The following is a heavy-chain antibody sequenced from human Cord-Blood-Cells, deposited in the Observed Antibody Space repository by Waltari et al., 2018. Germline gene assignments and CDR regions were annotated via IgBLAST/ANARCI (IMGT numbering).Heavy chain of an antibody. Sequence: QLQLQESGSGLVKPSQTLSLTCAGPGGSISRGGSSWSWIRPPPGKGLEWIGYIYHSGSTYYNPSLKSRVTISVDRSKNQFSLKLSSVTAADTAVYYCARASYMAGEKNWYFDLWGRGTLVTVSS. J-gene: IGHJ2*01. CDR2: IYHSGST. CDR1: GGSISRGGSS. CDR3: ARASYMAGEKNWYFDL. D-gene: IGHD6-19*01. V-gene: IGHV4-30-2*01.